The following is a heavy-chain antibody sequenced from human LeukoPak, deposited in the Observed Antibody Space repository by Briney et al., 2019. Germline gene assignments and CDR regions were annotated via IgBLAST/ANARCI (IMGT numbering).Heavy chain of an antibody. CDR3: ARGGSDGGATQFFDY. D-gene: IGHD3-16*01. J-gene: IGHJ4*02. CDR2: IFYSGSI. Sequence: SETLSLTCAVSGGSITNSNWWSWVRQPPGKGLEWIGEIFYSGSINYNSSHKSRVTISVDKSKDQFFLQLKSVSAADTAVYFCARGGSDGGATQFFDYWGQGILITVSA. CDR1: GGSITNSNW. V-gene: IGHV4-4*02.